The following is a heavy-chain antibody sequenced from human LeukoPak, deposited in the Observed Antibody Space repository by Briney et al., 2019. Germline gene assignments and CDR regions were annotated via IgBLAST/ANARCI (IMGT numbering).Heavy chain of an antibody. Sequence: GGSLRLSCAASGFTFSSYWMSWVRQAPGKGLEGVAHIKQDGSEKYYVDSVKGRFTISRDNAKNSLYLQMNSLRAEDTAVYYCAGYYYDSRGYYTAGAFDIWGQGTMVTVSS. V-gene: IGHV3-7*01. CDR1: GFTFSSYW. J-gene: IGHJ3*02. D-gene: IGHD3-22*01. CDR2: IKQDGSEK. CDR3: AGYYYDSRGYYTAGAFDI.